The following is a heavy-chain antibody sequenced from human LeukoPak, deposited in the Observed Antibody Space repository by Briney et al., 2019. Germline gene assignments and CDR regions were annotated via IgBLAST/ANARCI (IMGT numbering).Heavy chain of an antibody. D-gene: IGHD6-13*01. Sequence: GASVKVSCKASGYTFTSYGISWVRQAPGQGLEWVGWISAYNGNTNYAQKLQGRVTMTTDTSTSTAYMELRSLRSDDTAVYYCARVYAGYSSSCFDYWGQGTLVTVSS. CDR1: GYTFTSYG. CDR2: ISAYNGNT. V-gene: IGHV1-18*01. CDR3: ARVYAGYSSSCFDY. J-gene: IGHJ4*02.